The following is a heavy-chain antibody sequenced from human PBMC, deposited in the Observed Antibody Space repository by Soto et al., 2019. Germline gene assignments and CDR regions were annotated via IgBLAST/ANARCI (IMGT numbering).Heavy chain of an antibody. CDR2: ISYDGSNK. J-gene: IGHJ5*02. Sequence: GGSLRLSCAASGFTFSSYGMHWVRQAPGKGLEWVAVISYDGSNKYYADSVKGRFTISRDNSKNTLYLQMNSLRAEDTAVYYCAKDSATHRYNWNYGFDPWGQGTLVTVSS. D-gene: IGHD1-7*01. V-gene: IGHV3-30*18. CDR3: AKDSATHRYNWNYGFDP. CDR1: GFTFSSYG.